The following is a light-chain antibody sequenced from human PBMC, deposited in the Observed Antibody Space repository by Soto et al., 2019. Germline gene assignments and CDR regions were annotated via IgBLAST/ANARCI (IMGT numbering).Light chain of an antibody. Sequence: EIVLAQSPATLSVSPGERVTLSCRATQTIGNKLAWYQQHPGQAPRLLIYAASSRATGIPDRFSGSGSGTDFTLTIRGLEPDDFAVYYCQKYGSFWTFGQGTKVDI. CDR2: AAS. CDR3: QKYGSFWT. J-gene: IGKJ1*01. V-gene: IGKV3-20*01. CDR1: QTIGNK.